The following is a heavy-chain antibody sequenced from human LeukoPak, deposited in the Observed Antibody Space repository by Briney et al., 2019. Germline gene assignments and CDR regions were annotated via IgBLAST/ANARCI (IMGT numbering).Heavy chain of an antibody. J-gene: IGHJ4*02. Sequence: GASVKVSCKASGYTFTGYYMHWVRQAPGQGLEWVGWMNPYSGNTVYAHKFQGRVTMTRDTSINTAYMELTSLTSDDTAVYYCAIDGSRTWGFAYWGQGTLVAVSS. CDR2: MNPYSGNT. D-gene: IGHD3-16*01. V-gene: IGHV1-2*02. CDR1: GYTFTGYY. CDR3: AIDGSRTWGFAY.